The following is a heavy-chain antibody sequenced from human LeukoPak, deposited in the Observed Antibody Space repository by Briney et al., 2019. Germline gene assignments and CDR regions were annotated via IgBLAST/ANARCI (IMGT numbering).Heavy chain of an antibody. V-gene: IGHV4-4*07. CDR2: IYTSGSA. CDR3: ARGSLYGSGWYVDY. Sequence: SETLSLTCTVSGGSISSYYCSWIRQPAGKGLEWIGRIYTSGSANYNPSLKSRVTMSLDTSKTHFSLNLSSVTAADTAVYYCARGSLYGSGWYVDYWGQGTLVTVSS. J-gene: IGHJ4*02. CDR1: GGSISSYY. D-gene: IGHD6-19*01.